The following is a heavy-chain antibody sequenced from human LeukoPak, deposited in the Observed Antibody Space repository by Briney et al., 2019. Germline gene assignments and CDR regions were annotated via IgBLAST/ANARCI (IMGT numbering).Heavy chain of an antibody. D-gene: IGHD5-24*01. Sequence: GGSLRLSCAASGFTFTTYWMSWVRQAPGQGLEWVANINQDGIEKYYVASVKGRFTISRDNVKNSMSVQMNSLRGEDTAVYYCARGFDGYYGFDIWGQGTMVTVSS. CDR3: ARGFDGYYGFDI. J-gene: IGHJ3*02. CDR2: INQDGIEK. CDR1: GFTFTTYW. V-gene: IGHV3-7*05.